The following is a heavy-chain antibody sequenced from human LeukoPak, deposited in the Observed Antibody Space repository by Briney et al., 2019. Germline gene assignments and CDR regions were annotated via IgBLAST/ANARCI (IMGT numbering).Heavy chain of an antibody. CDR2: IYYSGCT. CDR1: GGSISSYY. Sequence: SETLSLTCTVSGGSISSYYWSWIRQPPGKGLEGIGCIYYSGCTNYNPSLKSRVTISLETSNNQFSLKLSSVTAADTAVYYCAGLYPLVPISNYHYHAMDVWGQGTTATVS. CDR3: AGLYPLVPISNYHYHAMDV. V-gene: IGHV4-59*08. J-gene: IGHJ6*02. D-gene: IGHD3-9*01.